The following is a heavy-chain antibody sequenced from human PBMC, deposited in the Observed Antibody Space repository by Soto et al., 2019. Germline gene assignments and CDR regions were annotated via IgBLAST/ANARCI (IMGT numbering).Heavy chain of an antibody. D-gene: IGHD5-18*01. CDR2: IKSKTDGGTT. CDR1: GFTFSNAW. J-gene: IGHJ4*02. V-gene: IGHV3-15*01. CDR3: TTDLYSYGLLRFDY. Sequence: GGSLRLSCAASGFTFSNAWMSWVRQAPGKGLEWVGRIKSKTDGGTTDYAAPVKGRFTISRDDSKNTLYLQMNSLKTEDTAVYYCTTDLYSYGLLRFDYWGQGTPVTV.